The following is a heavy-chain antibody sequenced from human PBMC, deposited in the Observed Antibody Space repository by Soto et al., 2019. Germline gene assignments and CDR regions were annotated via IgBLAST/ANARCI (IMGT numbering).Heavy chain of an antibody. CDR1: GFTFSSYG. J-gene: IGHJ5*02. CDR3: AKKRDTYYYDSITWFDP. V-gene: IGHV3-30*18. D-gene: IGHD3-22*01. Sequence: GGSLRLSCAASGFTFSSYGMHWVRQAPGKGLEWVAVISYDGSNKYYADSVKGRFTISRDNSKNTLYLQMNSLRAEDTAVYYCAKKRDTYYYDSITWFDPWGQGTLVTVSS. CDR2: ISYDGSNK.